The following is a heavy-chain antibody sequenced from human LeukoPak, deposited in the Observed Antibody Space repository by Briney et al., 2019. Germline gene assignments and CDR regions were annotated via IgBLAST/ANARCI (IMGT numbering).Heavy chain of an antibody. Sequence: SETLSLTCAVSGGSISSGGYPWSWIRQPPGKGLEWIGYIYHSGSTYYNPSLKSRVTISVDRSKNQFSLKLSSVTAADTAVYYCASRRGLYWGQGTLVTVSS. CDR2: IYHSGST. CDR1: GGSISSGGYP. CDR3: ASRRGLY. D-gene: IGHD6-25*01. J-gene: IGHJ4*02. V-gene: IGHV4-30-2*01.